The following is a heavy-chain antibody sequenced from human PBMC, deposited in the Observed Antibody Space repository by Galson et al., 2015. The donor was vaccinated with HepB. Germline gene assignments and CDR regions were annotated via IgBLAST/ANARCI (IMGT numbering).Heavy chain of an antibody. D-gene: IGHD2-2*02. V-gene: IGHV1-18*01. CDR3: ARDESVVPAAIPPYYYYGMDV. J-gene: IGHJ6*02. CDR1: GGTFSSYG. CDR2: ISAYNGNT. Sequence: SVKVSCKASGGTFSSYGISWVRQAPGQGLEWMRWISAYNGNTNYAQKLQGRVTMTTDTSTSTAYMELRSLRSDDTAVYYCARDESVVPAAIPPYYYYGMDVWGQGTTVTVSS.